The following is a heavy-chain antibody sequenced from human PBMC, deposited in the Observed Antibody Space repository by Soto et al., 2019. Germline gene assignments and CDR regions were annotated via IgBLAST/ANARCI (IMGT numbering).Heavy chain of an antibody. CDR2: ITGSVSEA. D-gene: IGHD3-16*01. CDR1: GFVVSTYA. V-gene: IGHV3-23*01. Sequence: GGSLRLSCAACGFVVSTYAVTWVRQAPWKGLEWVSGITGSVSEAHYADSVKGRFTISRDNSKNTVYLQMNSLRAEDTAVYYCGREGGGYAMLYAYGMDVLAQGTTVPVS. CDR3: GREGGGYAMLYAYGMDV. J-gene: IGHJ6*02.